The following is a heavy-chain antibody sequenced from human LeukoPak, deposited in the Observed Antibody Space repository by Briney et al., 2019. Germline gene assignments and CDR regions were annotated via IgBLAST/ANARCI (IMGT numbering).Heavy chain of an antibody. CDR3: ARHGGTVAVNDAFDV. J-gene: IGHJ3*01. CDR1: GGSISSYY. D-gene: IGHD1-1*01. CDR2: IYYNGRT. Sequence: SETLSLTCTVSGGSISSYYWSWIRQPPGKGLEWIGYIYYNGRTTYNPSLSSRVTISVDMSKNQFSLKLSSVSAADMAIYYCARHGGTVAVNDAFDVWGQGTVVTVSS. V-gene: IGHV4-59*08.